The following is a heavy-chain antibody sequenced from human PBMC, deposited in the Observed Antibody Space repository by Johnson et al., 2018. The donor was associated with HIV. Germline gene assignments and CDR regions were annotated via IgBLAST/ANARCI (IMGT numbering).Heavy chain of an antibody. J-gene: IGHJ3*02. CDR2: IYSGDNT. CDR1: GFTFDDYA. CDR3: ARERSGWYGDAFDI. V-gene: IGHV3-66*02. Sequence: VQLVESGGGLVQPGRSLRLSCAASGFTFDDYAMHWVRQAPGKGLEWVSLIYSGDNTKYADSVKGRFIISRDNSKNTLFLQMNSLRPKDTAVYYCARERSGWYGDAFDIWGQGTMVTVSS. D-gene: IGHD6-19*01.